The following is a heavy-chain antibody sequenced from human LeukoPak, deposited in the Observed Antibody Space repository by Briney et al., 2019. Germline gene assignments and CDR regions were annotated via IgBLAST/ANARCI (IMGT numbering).Heavy chain of an antibody. V-gene: IGHV1-69*05. CDR2: IIPIFGTA. CDR3: ARSWGDWNYGYFDY. Sequence: GASVKVSCKASGYTFTSYYMHWVRQAPGQGLEWMGRIIPIFGTANYAQKFQGRVTITTDESTSTAYMELSSLRSEDTAVYYCARSWGDWNYGYFDYWGQGTLVTVSS. D-gene: IGHD1-7*01. J-gene: IGHJ4*02. CDR1: GYTFTSYY.